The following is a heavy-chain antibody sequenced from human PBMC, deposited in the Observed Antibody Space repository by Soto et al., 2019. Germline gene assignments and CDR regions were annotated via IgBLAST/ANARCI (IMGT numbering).Heavy chain of an antibody. D-gene: IGHD1-26*01. V-gene: IGHV3-23*01. Sequence: EVQLLESGGGLVQPGGSLRLSCAASGFIFSTYTMNWFRQAPGKGLEWVSAITGGSNTYYADSVKGRFTISRDNSKKTLYLQMNSLRVEDTAVYYCAKGSGSHYDYFDYWGRGTLVTVSS. J-gene: IGHJ4*02. CDR2: ITGGSNT. CDR3: AKGSGSHYDYFDY. CDR1: GFIFSTYT.